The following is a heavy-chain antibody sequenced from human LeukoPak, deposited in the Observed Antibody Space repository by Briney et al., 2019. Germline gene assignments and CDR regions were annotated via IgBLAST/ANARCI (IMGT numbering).Heavy chain of an antibody. D-gene: IGHD3-9*01. CDR3: ARDRDILTGFRPHIFGY. Sequence: GGSLRLSCAASGFTFSSHAMTWVRQAPGKGLEWVSGLSGSGGITYYADSVKGRFTISRDNSKNTLYLQMNSLRAEDTAVYYCARDRDILTGFRPHIFGYWGQGTLVTVSS. V-gene: IGHV3-23*01. CDR1: GFTFSSHA. CDR2: LSGSGGIT. J-gene: IGHJ4*02.